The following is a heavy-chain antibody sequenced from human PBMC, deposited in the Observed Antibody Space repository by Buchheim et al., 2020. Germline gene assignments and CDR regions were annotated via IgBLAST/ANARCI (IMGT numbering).Heavy chain of an antibody. V-gene: IGHV3-48*01. CDR2: ISSTSSHI. CDR1: GFTFSNYG. CDR3: AGDDGDYRKYSGMDV. Sequence: EVQLVESGGGLVQPGGSLRLSCAAPGFTFSNYGMNWVRQALGKGLEWVSYISSTSSHIYYAVSVRGRFTISRDNAKNSLYLQMDRLRAEDTAVYYCAGDDGDYRKYSGMDVWGQGTT. J-gene: IGHJ6*01. D-gene: IGHD4-17*01.